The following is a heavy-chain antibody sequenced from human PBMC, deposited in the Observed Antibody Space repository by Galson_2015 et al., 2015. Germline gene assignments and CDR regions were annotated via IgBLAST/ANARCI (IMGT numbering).Heavy chain of an antibody. CDR1: GYTFTSYA. CDR2: INANSGNT. J-gene: IGHJ5*02. Sequence: SVKVSCKASGYTFTSYAINWVRQATGQGLEWMGWINANSGNTDYAQKFQGRVTMTRNTSISTAYMELSSLRSEDTAVYYCAREVYSYAFDPWGQGTLVTVSS. CDR3: AREVYSYAFDP. V-gene: IGHV1-8*02. D-gene: IGHD2-15*01.